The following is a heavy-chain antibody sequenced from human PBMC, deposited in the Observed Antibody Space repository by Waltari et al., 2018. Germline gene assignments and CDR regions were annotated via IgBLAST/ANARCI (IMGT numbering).Heavy chain of an antibody. CDR3: ARWAVAGTEDYYYYMDV. J-gene: IGHJ6*03. Sequence: QVQLVQSGAEVKKPGASVKVSCKASGYTFTGYYMHWVRQAPGPGLEGMGWINPNSGGTNYAQKFQGRVTMTRDTSISTAYMELSRLRSDDTAVYYCARWAVAGTEDYYYYMDVWGKGTTVTVSS. D-gene: IGHD6-19*01. CDR1: GYTFTGYY. CDR2: INPNSGGT. V-gene: IGHV1-2*02.